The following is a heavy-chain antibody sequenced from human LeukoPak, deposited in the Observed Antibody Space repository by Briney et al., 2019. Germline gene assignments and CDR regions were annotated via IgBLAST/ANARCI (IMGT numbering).Heavy chain of an antibody. CDR1: GGSISSGGYY. CDR2: IYHSGST. V-gene: IGHV4-30-2*01. J-gene: IGHJ1*01. CDR3: ARDLNGDSSGWYGYFQH. D-gene: IGHD6-19*01. Sequence: SETLSLTCTVSGGSISSGGYYWSWIRQPPGKGLEWIGYIYHSGSTYYNPSLKSRVTISVDRSKNQFSLKLSSVTAADTAVYYCARDLNGDSSGWYGYFQHWGQGTLVTISS.